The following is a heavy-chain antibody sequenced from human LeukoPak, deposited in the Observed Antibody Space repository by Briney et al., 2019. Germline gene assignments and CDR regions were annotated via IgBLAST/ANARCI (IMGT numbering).Heavy chain of an antibody. D-gene: IGHD3-3*01. CDR1: GFRFNTYW. V-gene: IGHV3-7*01. Sequence: GGSLRLSCAASGFRFNTYWMSWVRQAPGKGLEWVANIKQDGNEKYYADSVKGRFTISRDNAKNSLYLQMNSLRAEDTAVYYCARGRFHALEWLMTFEYWGLGTLVTVSS. CDR3: ARGRFHALEWLMTFEY. CDR2: IKQDGNEK. J-gene: IGHJ4*02.